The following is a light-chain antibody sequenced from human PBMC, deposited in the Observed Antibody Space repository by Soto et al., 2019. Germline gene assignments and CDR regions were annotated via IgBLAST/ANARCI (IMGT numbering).Light chain of an antibody. CDR1: QSISSW. V-gene: IGKV1-5*03. CDR2: KAS. Sequence: DIQMTQSPSTLSASVGDRVTITCRASQSISSWLAWYQQKPGKAPKLLIYKASSLEGGVPSRFSGSGSGTEFTLTISSRQPEDFATYYCQQYNSYPWTFGQGTKVEIK. J-gene: IGKJ1*01. CDR3: QQYNSYPWT.